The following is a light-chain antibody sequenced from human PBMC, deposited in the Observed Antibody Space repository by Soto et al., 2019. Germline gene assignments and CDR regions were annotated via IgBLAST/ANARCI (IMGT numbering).Light chain of an antibody. CDR3: QQHYSWPWT. CDR1: QNVGGY. CDR2: DTS. J-gene: IGKJ1*01. Sequence: EIVLTQSPATLSVSPGERATLSCRASQNVGGYLAWYQQKPGQAPRLLIYDTSTRATGIPARFSGSGSGTEFTLTISSRQSEDFTVYYCQQHYSWPWTFGQGTKVDIK. V-gene: IGKV3-15*01.